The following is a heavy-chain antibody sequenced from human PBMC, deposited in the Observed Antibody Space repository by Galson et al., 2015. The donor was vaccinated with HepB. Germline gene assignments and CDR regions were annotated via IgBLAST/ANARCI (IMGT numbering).Heavy chain of an antibody. V-gene: IGHV5-10-1*04. CDR1: GYSFTSYW. CDR3: ARSTPRVSNDDPSGYYYGMDV. D-gene: IGHD1-1*01. J-gene: IGHJ6*02. CDR2: IDPSDSYT. Sequence: QSGAEVKKPGESLRISCKGSGYSFTSYWISWVRQMPGKGLEWMGRIDPSDSYTNYSPSFQGQVTISADKSISTAYLQWSSLKASDTAMYYCARSTPRVSNDDPSGYYYGMDVWGQGTTVTVSS.